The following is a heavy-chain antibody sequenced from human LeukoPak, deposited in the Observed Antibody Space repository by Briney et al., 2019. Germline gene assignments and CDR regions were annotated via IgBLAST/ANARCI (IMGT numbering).Heavy chain of an antibody. CDR2: IYYSGST. CDR1: GGSISSSSYY. D-gene: IGHD3-10*01. J-gene: IGHJ4*02. CDR3: ARGKKGGITMVRGVLGSGNYFDY. Sequence: PSEILSLTCTVSGGSISSSSYYWGWIRQPPGKGLEWIGTIYYSGSTYYNPSLKSRVTISVDTSKNQFSLKLSSVTAADTAVYYCARGKKGGITMVRGVLGSGNYFDYWGQGTLVTVSS. V-gene: IGHV4-39*07.